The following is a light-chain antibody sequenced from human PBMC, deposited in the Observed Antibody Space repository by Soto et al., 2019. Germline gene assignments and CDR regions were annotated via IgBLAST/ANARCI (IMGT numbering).Light chain of an antibody. CDR1: QGISSY. Sequence: AIRMTQSPSSFSASTGDRVTITCRASQGISSYLAWYQQKPGKAPKLLIYAASTLHSGVPSRFSGSGSGTDFTLTISCLQSEDFATYYGQQYYSYPQTFGQGTKLEIK. J-gene: IGKJ2*01. V-gene: IGKV1-8*01. CDR2: AAS. CDR3: QQYYSYPQT.